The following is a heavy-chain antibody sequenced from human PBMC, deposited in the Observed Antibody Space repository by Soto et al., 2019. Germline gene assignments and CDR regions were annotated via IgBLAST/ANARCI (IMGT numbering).Heavy chain of an antibody. CDR3: ARGGSGYTWFNEF. CDR1: GGPFSSYP. J-gene: IGHJ4*02. D-gene: IGHD3-22*01. V-gene: IGHV1-69*01. Sequence: QEQLVQSGAEVKKPGSSVKVSCKASGGPFSSYPISWVRQVPGQGLEWMGGIIPVFQTAYYTQRFQGRVTITADESTNTAYMELSSLRSEDTAIHYCARGGSGYTWFNEFWGQGTLVTVSS. CDR2: IIPVFQTA.